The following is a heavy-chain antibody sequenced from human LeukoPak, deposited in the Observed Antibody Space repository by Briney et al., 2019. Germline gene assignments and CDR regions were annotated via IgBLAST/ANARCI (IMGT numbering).Heavy chain of an antibody. D-gene: IGHD6-13*01. CDR3: ARVSSSWYLTFYYYYMDV. V-gene: IGHV3-23*01. J-gene: IGHJ6*03. CDR2: ISDTGNT. Sequence: GGSLRLSCAASGFTLSSYAMSWVRQAPGKGLEWVSAISDTGNTYHADSVKGRFTISRDNSKNTLYLQMNSLRAEDTAVYYCARVSSSWYLTFYYYYMDVWDKGTTVTISS. CDR1: GFTLSSYA.